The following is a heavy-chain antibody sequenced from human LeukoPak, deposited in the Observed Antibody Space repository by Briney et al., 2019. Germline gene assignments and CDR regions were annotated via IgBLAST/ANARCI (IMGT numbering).Heavy chain of an antibody. CDR3: ARNRGSTVITDQYYYYYMDV. CDR1: DDSISDYY. V-gene: IGHV4-59*12. J-gene: IGHJ6*03. D-gene: IGHD4-11*01. Sequence: SETLSLTCTVSDDSISDYYRGWIRQPPGKGLEWIGYFYNSGRSTYNPSLKSRVTISVDTSKNQFSLKLSSVTAADTAVYYCARNRGSTVITDQYYYYYMDVWGKGTTVTVSS. CDR2: FYNSGRS.